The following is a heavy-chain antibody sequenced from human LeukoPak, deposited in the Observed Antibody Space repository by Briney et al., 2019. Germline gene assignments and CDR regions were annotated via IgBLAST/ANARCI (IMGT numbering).Heavy chain of an antibody. D-gene: IGHD3-16*01. CDR3: ARGLWLSLNYFDY. V-gene: IGHV3-23*01. J-gene: IGHJ4*02. CDR2: ISGSDGNT. Sequence: GGSLRLSCAASGFTFDSYAMGWVRQAPGKGLEWVSSISGSDGNTYYADSVKGRFTISRDNSRNLLFLQMNSLRAGDTAVYYCARGLWLSLNYFDYWGQGTLVTVSS. CDR1: GFTFDSYA.